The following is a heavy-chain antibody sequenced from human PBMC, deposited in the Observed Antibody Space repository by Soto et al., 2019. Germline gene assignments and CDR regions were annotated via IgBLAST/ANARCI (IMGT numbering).Heavy chain of an antibody. J-gene: IGHJ5*02. CDR1: GFTFSSNY. D-gene: IGHD3-10*01. CDR3: ARHGLYYYGSGSLVWFDP. Sequence: GGSLRLSCAASGFTFSSNYMSWVRQAPGKGLEWVSVIYSGGSTYYADSVKGRFTISRHNSKNTLYLQMNSLRAEDTAVYYCARHGLYYYGSGSLVWFDPWGQGTLVTVSS. CDR2: IYSGGST. V-gene: IGHV3-53*04.